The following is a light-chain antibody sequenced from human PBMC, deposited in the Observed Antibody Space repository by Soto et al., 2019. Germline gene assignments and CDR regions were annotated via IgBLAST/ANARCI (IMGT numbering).Light chain of an antibody. J-gene: IGKJ1*01. CDR2: GAS. CDR1: QTINTY. V-gene: IGKV3-11*01. CDR3: QQRSDWPPWT. Sequence: EIVLTQSPATLSLSPGERATLSCRASQTINTYLVWYQQKPGQPPRLLIYGASTRATGISDRFSGSGSGTDFTLTIDSLEPEDVAVYYCQQRSDWPPWTFGQGTKVEIK.